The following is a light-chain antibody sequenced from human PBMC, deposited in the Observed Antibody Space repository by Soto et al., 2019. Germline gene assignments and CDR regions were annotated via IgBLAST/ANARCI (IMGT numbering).Light chain of an antibody. J-gene: IGLJ1*01. CDR1: SSDVGGYNY. CDR2: DVS. Sequence: QSALTQPASVSGSPGQSITISCTGTSSDVGGYNYVSWYQHHPGKAPQLMIFDVSNRPSGVSNRFSGSKSGNTASLTISGLQPEDEADYYCSSYTASNTRQIVFGTGPRS. V-gene: IGLV2-14*03. CDR3: SSYTASNTRQIV.